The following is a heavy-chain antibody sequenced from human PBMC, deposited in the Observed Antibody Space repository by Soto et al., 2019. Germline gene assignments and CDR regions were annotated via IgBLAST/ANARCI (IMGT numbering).Heavy chain of an antibody. CDR2: IYHSGST. Sequence: LSLTCAVSGGSISSGGYFWSWIRQPPGKGLEWIGYIYHSGSTYYNPSLKSRVTISVDRSKNQFSLKLSSVTAADTAVYYCARVRGDYHYGVVGWGQGTTVTVSS. D-gene: IGHD3-10*01. CDR1: GGSISSGGYF. CDR3: ARVRGDYHYGVVG. J-gene: IGHJ6*02. V-gene: IGHV4-30-2*01.